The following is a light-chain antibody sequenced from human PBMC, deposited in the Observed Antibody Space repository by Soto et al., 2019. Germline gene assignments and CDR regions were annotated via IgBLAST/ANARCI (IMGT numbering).Light chain of an antibody. J-gene: IGKJ4*01. Sequence: EIVLTQSPDTLSLSPGERATRSCRASQSVRSSYLAWYHQKPGQAPRLLIYGASRGATGIPDRFSGSGSGTDFTLTISRLEPEDFVVDYCQQYGSSLVTFGGGTKVEI. CDR1: QSVRSSY. CDR3: QQYGSSLVT. V-gene: IGKV3-20*01. CDR2: GAS.